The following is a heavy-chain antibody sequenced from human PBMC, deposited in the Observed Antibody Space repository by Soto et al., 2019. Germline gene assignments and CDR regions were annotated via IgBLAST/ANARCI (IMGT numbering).Heavy chain of an antibody. Sequence: SETLSLTCTVSGGSISSYYWSWIWQPPGKGLEWIGYMYYSGSPNYNPSLKSRVTISVGTSKNQFSLKLSSVTAADTGGYYCARGKYCSSTTCSYYYGMDVWGQGTTVTVSS. CDR1: GGSISSYY. CDR3: ARGKYCSSTTCSYYYGMDV. D-gene: IGHD2-2*01. J-gene: IGHJ6*02. CDR2: MYYSGSP. V-gene: IGHV4-59*01.